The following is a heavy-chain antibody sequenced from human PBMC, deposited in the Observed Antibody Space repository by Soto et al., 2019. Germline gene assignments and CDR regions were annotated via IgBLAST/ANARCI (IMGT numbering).Heavy chain of an antibody. V-gene: IGHV3-23*01. J-gene: IGHJ4*02. CDR2: ISGSGGST. CDR1: GFTFSSYA. Sequence: PGGSLRLSCAASGFTFSSYAMSWVRQVPGKGLEWVSAISGSGGSTYYADSAKGRFTISRDNSKNTLYLQMNSLRAEDTAVYYCAKDPVVPAAIWDYWGQGTLVTVSS. D-gene: IGHD2-2*01. CDR3: AKDPVVPAAIWDY.